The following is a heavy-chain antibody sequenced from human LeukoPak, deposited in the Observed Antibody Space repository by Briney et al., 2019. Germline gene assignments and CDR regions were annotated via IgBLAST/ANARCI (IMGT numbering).Heavy chain of an antibody. CDR3: ARDLGYSSSWYTRPENWFDP. CDR1: GDSVSSNSAA. Sequence: SQTLSLTCAISGDSVSSNSAAWNWIRQSPSRGLEWLGRTYYRSKWYNDYAVSVKSRIIINPDTSKNQFSLQLNSVTPEDTAVYYCARDLGYSSSWYTRPENWFDPWGQGTLVTVSS. D-gene: IGHD6-13*01. CDR2: TYYRSKWYN. J-gene: IGHJ5*02. V-gene: IGHV6-1*01.